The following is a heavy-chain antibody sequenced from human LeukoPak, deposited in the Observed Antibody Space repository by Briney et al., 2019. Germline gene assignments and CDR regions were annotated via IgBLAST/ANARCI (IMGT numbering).Heavy chain of an antibody. Sequence: SETLSLTCTVSGGFVSSSSYYWGWIRQPPGKGLEWIGSIYYSGTTYYIPSLKSRITISVDTSKNQFSLKLHSVTAADTAVYYCARHGGAAAAIDYWGQGTLVTVSS. CDR2: IYYSGTT. D-gene: IGHD6-13*01. CDR1: GGFVSSSSYY. J-gene: IGHJ4*02. V-gene: IGHV4-39*01. CDR3: ARHGGAAAAIDY.